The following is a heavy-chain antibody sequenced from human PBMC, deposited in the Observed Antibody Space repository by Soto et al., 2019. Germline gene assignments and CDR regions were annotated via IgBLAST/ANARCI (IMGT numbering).Heavy chain of an antibody. CDR1: GGSFSGYY. V-gene: IGHV4-34*01. Sequence: PSETLSLTCAVYGGSFSGYYWSWIRQPPGKGLEWIGEINHSGSTNYNPSLKSRVTISVDTSKNQFSLKLSSVTAADTAVYYCARGLKLRYFDWSPSGAFDYWGQGTLVTVSS. J-gene: IGHJ4*02. CDR2: INHSGST. D-gene: IGHD3-9*01. CDR3: ARGLKLRYFDWSPSGAFDY.